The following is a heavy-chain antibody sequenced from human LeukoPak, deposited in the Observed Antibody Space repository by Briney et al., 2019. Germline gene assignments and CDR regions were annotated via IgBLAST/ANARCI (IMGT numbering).Heavy chain of an antibody. CDR1: GFNFSSYE. D-gene: IGHD1-26*01. CDR2: ISSSGGTI. Sequence: GGSLRLSCAASGFNFSSYEMNWVRQAPGQGLEWVSYISSSGGTIYYADSVKGRFTISRDNAKNSLYLQMNSLRAEDTAVYYCARGLRGSYYDYFDYWGQGTLVTVAS. CDR3: ARGLRGSYYDYFDY. J-gene: IGHJ4*02. V-gene: IGHV3-48*03.